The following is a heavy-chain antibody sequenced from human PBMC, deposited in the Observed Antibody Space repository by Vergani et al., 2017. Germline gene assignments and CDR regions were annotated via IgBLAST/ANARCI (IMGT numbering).Heavy chain of an antibody. J-gene: IGHJ1*01. CDR3: AGNFGRDQLHYSRGYFQH. D-gene: IGHD2-2*01. Sequence: QVQLVQSGAEVKKPGASVKVSCKASGYTFTGYYMHWVRQAPGQGLEWMGWINPNSGGTNYAQKFQGRVTMTRDTSISTAYMELSRLRSDDTAVYYCAGNFGRDQLHYSRGYFQHWGQGTLVTVSS. V-gene: IGHV1-2*02. CDR2: INPNSGGT. CDR1: GYTFTGYY.